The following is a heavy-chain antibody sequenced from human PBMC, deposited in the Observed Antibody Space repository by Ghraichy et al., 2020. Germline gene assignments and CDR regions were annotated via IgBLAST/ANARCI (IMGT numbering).Heavy chain of an antibody. J-gene: IGHJ6*02. D-gene: IGHD1-14*01. CDR3: ATTTKEYYYYGMDV. CDR1: GGSISSSSYY. V-gene: IGHV4-39*01. Sequence: SETLSLTCTVSGGSISSSSYYWGWIRQPPGKGLEWIGSIYYSGSTYYNPSLKSRVTISVDTSKNQFSLKLSSVTAADTAVYYCATTTKEYYYYGMDVWGQETTFTVPS. CDR2: IYYSGST.